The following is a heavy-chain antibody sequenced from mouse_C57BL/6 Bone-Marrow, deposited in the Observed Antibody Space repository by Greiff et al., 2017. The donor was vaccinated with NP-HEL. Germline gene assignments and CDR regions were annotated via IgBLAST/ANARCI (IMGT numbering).Heavy chain of an antibody. CDR1: GYTFTSYW. V-gene: IGHV1-59*01. J-gene: IGHJ2*01. Sequence: VKLQESGAELVRPGTSVKLSCKASGYTFTSYWMHWVKQRPGQGLEWIGVIDPSDSYTNYNQKFKGKATLTVDTSSSTAYMQLSSLTSEDSAVYYCADDGYYGYFDYWGQGTTLTVSS. CDR2: IDPSDSYT. D-gene: IGHD2-3*01. CDR3: ADDGYYGYFDY.